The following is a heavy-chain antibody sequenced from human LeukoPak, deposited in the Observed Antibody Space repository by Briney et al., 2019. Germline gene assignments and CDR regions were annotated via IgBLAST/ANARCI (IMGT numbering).Heavy chain of an antibody. V-gene: IGHV3-23*01. J-gene: IGHJ4*02. CDR3: AKIGGWLPGNRGAFVY. CDR1: GFTFSSYA. CDR2: ISTSGETT. D-gene: IGHD5-24*01. Sequence: GGSLRLSCAASGFTFSSYAMSWVRQAPGKGLEWVSGISTSGETTYYADSVEGRFTISRDNSKNTLYLQMKSLRAEDTAVYYCAKIGGWLPGNRGAFVYWGQGTLVTVSS.